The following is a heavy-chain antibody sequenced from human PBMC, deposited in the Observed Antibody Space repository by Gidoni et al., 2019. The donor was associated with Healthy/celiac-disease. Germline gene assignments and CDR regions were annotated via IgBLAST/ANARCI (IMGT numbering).Heavy chain of an antibody. CDR2: IYHSGST. CDR1: VGSITSSNW. D-gene: IGHD1-26*01. V-gene: IGHV4-4*02. CDR3: ARDGLVGAPDLDYGMDV. J-gene: IGHJ6*02. Sequence: QVQLQESGPGLVKPSGTLSLTCAVSVGSITSSNWWSWVRQPPGKGLEWIGEIYHSGSTNYNPALKSRVTISVDKSKNQFSLKLSSVTAADTAVYYCARDGLVGAPDLDYGMDVWGQGTTVTVSS.